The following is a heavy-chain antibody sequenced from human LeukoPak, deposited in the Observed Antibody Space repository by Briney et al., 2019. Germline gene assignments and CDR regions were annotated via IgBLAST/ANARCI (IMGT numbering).Heavy chain of an antibody. CDR1: GGSISSSSYY. D-gene: IGHD3-3*01. Sequence: PSETLSLTCTVSGGSISSSSYYWGWIRQPPGKGLEWIGEGSESGGTKFNPSLKSRVTISADTSKNQFSLKMNSVTAADTAVYYCAKNGQSGFSFDPWGQGGLVTVSS. V-gene: IGHV4-39*07. CDR3: AKNGQSGFSFDP. J-gene: IGHJ5*02. CDR2: GSESGGT.